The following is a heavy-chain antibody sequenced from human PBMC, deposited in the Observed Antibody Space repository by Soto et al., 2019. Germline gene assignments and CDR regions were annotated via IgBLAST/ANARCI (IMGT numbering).Heavy chain of an antibody. D-gene: IGHD6-19*01. Sequence: SETLSLTCAVYGGSFSGYYWSWIRQPPGKGLEWIGEINHSGSTNYNPSLKSRVTISVDTSKNQFSLKLSSVTAADTAVYYCARSLPIAVADYWGQGTLVTVSS. CDR2: INHSGST. V-gene: IGHV4-34*01. CDR1: GGSFSGYY. CDR3: ARSLPIAVADY. J-gene: IGHJ4*02.